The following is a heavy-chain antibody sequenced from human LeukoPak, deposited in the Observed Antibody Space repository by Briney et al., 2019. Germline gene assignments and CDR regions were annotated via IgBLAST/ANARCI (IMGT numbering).Heavy chain of an antibody. J-gene: IGHJ1*01. CDR3: ARVARYGGYTQYFQP. CDR2: VYYSGNT. Sequence: PSETLSLTCTVSGDSISSSSYFWGWIRQPPGKGLEWMASVYYSGNTHYNPSLKSRFTISVDTSKNQFSLRLTSVTAADTAVYYCARVARYGGYTQYFQPWGQGTLVTVSS. D-gene: IGHD4-23*01. V-gene: IGHV4-39*07. CDR1: GDSISSSSYF.